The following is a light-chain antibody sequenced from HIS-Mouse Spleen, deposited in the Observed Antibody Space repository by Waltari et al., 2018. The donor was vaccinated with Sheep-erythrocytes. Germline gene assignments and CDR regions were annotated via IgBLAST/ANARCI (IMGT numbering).Light chain of an antibody. CDR1: QDISNY. V-gene: IGLV3-1*01. Sequence: PSSLSASVGDRVTITCQASQDISNYLNWYQQKPGQSPVLVIYQDSKRPSGIPERFSGSNSGNTATLTISGTQARDEADYYCQAWDSSTAVFGGGTKLTVL. J-gene: IGLJ2*01. CDR2: QDS. CDR3: QAWDSSTAV.